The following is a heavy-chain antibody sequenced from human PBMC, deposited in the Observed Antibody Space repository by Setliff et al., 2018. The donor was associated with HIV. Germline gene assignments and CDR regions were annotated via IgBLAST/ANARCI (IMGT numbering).Heavy chain of an antibody. V-gene: IGHV1-46*01. J-gene: IGHJ1*01. D-gene: IGHD6-13*01. Sequence: ASVKVSCKASGYTFTSYYMHWVRQAPGQGLEWMGIINPSGGTISYAQKFQGRVTMTGDTSTSTVYMELSSLRSDDTAMYYCATDPGYSSTWYSESFQHWGQGTVVTVSS. CDR1: GYTFTSYY. CDR3: ATDPGYSSTWYSESFQH. CDR2: INPSGGTI.